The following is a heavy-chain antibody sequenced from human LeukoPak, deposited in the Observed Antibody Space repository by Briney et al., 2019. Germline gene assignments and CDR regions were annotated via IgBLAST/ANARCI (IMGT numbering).Heavy chain of an antibody. D-gene: IGHD6-13*01. CDR3: AADSSSWSGMDV. J-gene: IGHJ6*02. V-gene: IGHV1-24*01. Sequence: ASVKVSCKVSGYTLTELSMHRVRQAPGKGLEWMGGFDPEDGETIYAQKFQGRVTMTEDTSTDTAYMELSSLRSEDTAVYYCAADSSSWSGMDVWGQGTTVTVSS. CDR1: GYTLTELS. CDR2: FDPEDGET.